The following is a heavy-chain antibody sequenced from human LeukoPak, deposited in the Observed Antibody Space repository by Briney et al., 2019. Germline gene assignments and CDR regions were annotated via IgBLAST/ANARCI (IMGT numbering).Heavy chain of an antibody. J-gene: IGHJ2*01. V-gene: IGHV4-34*01. CDR3: ARIGIFWYFDL. CDR2: INHSGST. Sequence: SETLSLTCAVYGGSFSGYYWSWIRQPPGKGLEWIGEINHSGSTNYNPSLKSRVTISVDRSKNQFSLKLTSVTAADTAVYYCARIGIFWYFDLWGRGTLVTASS. D-gene: IGHD3-3*01. CDR1: GGSFSGYY.